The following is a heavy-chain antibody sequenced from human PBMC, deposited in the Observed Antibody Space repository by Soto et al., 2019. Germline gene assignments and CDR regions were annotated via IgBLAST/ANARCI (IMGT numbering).Heavy chain of an antibody. Sequence: GGSLILSCAASGFNFSSYSMNWVRPAPGKGLEWVSSISSSGSYIYYADSVKGRFTISRDNAKNSLYLQMNSLRAEDTAVYYCARGAHCSSTSCFGSGAFDIWGQGTVVTVS. CDR3: ARGAHCSSTSCFGSGAFDI. D-gene: IGHD2-2*01. J-gene: IGHJ3*02. CDR1: GFNFSSYS. CDR2: ISSSGSYI. V-gene: IGHV3-21*01.